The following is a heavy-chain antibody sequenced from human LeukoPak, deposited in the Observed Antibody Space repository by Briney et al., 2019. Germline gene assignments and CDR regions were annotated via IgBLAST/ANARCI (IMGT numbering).Heavy chain of an antibody. Sequence: GGSLRLSCAASGFTFDDYGMSWVRQAPGKGLEWVSGINWNGGSTGYADSVKGRFTISRDNAKNSLYLQMNSLRAEDTALYYCARVPTYYDFWSGYYTDYYYYYMDVWGKGTTVTISS. D-gene: IGHD3-3*01. CDR2: INWNGGST. CDR3: ARVPTYYDFWSGYYTDYYYYYMDV. J-gene: IGHJ6*03. CDR1: GFTFDDYG. V-gene: IGHV3-20*04.